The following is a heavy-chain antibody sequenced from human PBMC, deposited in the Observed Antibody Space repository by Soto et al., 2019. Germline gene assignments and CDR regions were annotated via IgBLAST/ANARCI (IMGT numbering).Heavy chain of an antibody. CDR1: GGSISSYY. Sequence: SETLSLTCTVSGGSISSYYWSWIRQPPGRGLEWIGYIYYSGSTNYNPSLKSRVTISVDTSKNQFSLKQSSVTAADTAVYYCAREVYCSGGSCAFDIWGQGTMVTVSS. J-gene: IGHJ3*02. CDR2: IYYSGST. CDR3: AREVYCSGGSCAFDI. D-gene: IGHD2-15*01. V-gene: IGHV4-59*01.